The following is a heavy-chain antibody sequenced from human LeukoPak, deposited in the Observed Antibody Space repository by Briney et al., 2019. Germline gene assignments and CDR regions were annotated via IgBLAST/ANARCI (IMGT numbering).Heavy chain of an antibody. CDR1: GGSFSGYY. J-gene: IGHJ3*02. V-gene: IGHV4-34*01. Sequence: PSETLSLTCAVYGGSFSGYYWSWIRQPPGKGLEWIGEINHSGSTNYNPSLKSRVTISVDTSKNQFSLKLSSVTAADTAVYYCARVVLVYGGRPLRRDAFDIRGQGTMVTVSS. CDR3: ARVVLVYGGRPLRRDAFDI. CDR2: INHSGST. D-gene: IGHD5/OR15-5a*01.